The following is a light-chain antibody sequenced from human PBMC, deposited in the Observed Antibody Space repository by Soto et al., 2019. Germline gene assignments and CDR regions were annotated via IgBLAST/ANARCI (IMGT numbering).Light chain of an antibody. CDR1: SSNIGSNT. J-gene: IGLJ2*01. CDR3: AAWDDRMNGVI. CDR2: ANN. V-gene: IGLV1-44*01. Sequence: QSVLTQPPSASGTPGQRVTISCSGGSSNIGSNTINWYQQLPGTAPKLLIYANNQRPSGVPDRFSGSKSGTSASLAISGLQSEDESEYYCAAWDDRMNGVIFGGGTKLTDL.